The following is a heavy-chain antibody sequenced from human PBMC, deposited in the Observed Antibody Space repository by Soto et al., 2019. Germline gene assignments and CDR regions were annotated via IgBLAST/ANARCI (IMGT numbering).Heavy chain of an antibody. CDR2: IYEAGTT. J-gene: IGHJ4*02. CDR3: ARRGSGHTFDY. CDR1: GASISRTGFH. D-gene: IGHD3-10*01. V-gene: IGHV4-39*02. Sequence: QLRLQESGPGLVKPSETLSLTCAVSGASISRTGFHWGWIRQPPGQGLEWIGSIYEAGTTFYNSSLPGRVTTSADTSKNHFSLQLDSVTAADTAVYYCARRGSGHTFDYWGQGTLVTVS.